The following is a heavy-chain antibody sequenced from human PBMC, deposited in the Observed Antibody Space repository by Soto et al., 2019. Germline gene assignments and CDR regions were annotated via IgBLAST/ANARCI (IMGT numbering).Heavy chain of an antibody. V-gene: IGHV3-49*03. CDR3: TRVKYYDSSGYYAP. CDR1: GFTFGEYA. CDR2: IRSKAYGGTT. D-gene: IGHD3-22*01. J-gene: IGHJ5*02. Sequence: GGSLRLSCTASGFTFGEYAMSWFRQAPGKGLEWVGFIRSKAYGGTTEYAASVKGRFTISRDDSKSIAYLQMNSLKTEDTAVYYCTRVKYYDSSGYYAPWGQGTLVTVSS.